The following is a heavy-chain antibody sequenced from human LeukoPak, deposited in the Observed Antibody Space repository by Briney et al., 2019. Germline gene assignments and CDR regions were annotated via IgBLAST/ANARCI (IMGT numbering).Heavy chain of an antibody. V-gene: IGHV4-59*12. CDR2: IYYSGST. Sequence: SETLSLTCTVSGGSISSYYWSWIRQPPGKGLEWIGYIYYSGSTNYNPSLKSRVTISVDTSKNQFSLKLSSVTAADTAVYYCASEVVAATLDYWGQGTLVTVSS. CDR1: GGSISSYY. D-gene: IGHD2-15*01. CDR3: ASEVVAATLDY. J-gene: IGHJ4*02.